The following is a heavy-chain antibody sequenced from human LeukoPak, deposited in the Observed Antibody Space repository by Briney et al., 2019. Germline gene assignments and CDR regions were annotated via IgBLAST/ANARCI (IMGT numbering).Heavy chain of an antibody. CDR1: GHSFTSNW. J-gene: IGHJ5*02. CDR3: ARITMVNYWFDP. D-gene: IGHD3-10*01. CDR2: IYPGDSDT. Sequence: GESLKISCKGSGHSFTSNWIGWVRQMPGKGLEWMGIIYPGDSDTRYSPSFQGQVTTSADKSISTAYLQWSGLKASDTAMYYCARITMVNYWFDPWGQGTLVTVSS. V-gene: IGHV5-51*01.